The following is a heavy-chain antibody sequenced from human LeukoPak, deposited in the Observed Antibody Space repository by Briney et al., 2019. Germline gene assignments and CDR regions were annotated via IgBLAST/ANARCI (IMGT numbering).Heavy chain of an antibody. CDR2: IRYDGSNK. V-gene: IGHV3-30*02. D-gene: IGHD6-6*01. J-gene: IGHJ4*02. Sequence: GGSLRLSCAASGFTFSSYGTHWVRQAPGKGLEWVAFIRYDGSNKYYADSVKGRFTISRDNSKNTLYLQMNSLRAADTAVYYCARDEGTSYLSSFDYWGQGTLVTVSS. CDR1: GFTFSSYG. CDR3: ARDEGTSYLSSFDY.